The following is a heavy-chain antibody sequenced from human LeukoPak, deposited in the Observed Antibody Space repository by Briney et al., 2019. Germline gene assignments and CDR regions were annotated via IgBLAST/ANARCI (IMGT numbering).Heavy chain of an antibody. CDR2: IIPILGIA. J-gene: IGHJ4*02. Sequence: SVKVSCKASGGTFSSYAISWVRQAPGQGLEWMGRIIPILGIANYAQKFQGRVTITADKSTSTAYMELSSLRSEDTAVYYCAREIPYYNGSGKRGSYWGQGTLVTVSS. CDR1: GGTFSSYA. CDR3: AREIPYYNGSGKRGSY. D-gene: IGHD3-10*01. V-gene: IGHV1-69*04.